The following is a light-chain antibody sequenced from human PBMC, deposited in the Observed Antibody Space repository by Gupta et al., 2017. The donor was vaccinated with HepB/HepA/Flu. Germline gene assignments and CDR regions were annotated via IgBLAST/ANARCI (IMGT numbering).Light chain of an antibody. J-gene: IGKJ3*01. Sequence: IVLTQSPATLSVSPGDRDTLSCRASQSVGNYLAWYQHKPGQAPRLLIYDASNRATGIPSRFSGSGTGTEFTLTISTLQPEDSAVYYRQQRNSCPMPFGHGTXVDIK. V-gene: IGKV3-11*01. CDR1: QSVGNY. CDR3: QQRNSCPMP. CDR2: DAS.